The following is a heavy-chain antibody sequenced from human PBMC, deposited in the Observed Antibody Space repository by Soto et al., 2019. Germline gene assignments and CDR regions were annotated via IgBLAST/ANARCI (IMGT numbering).Heavy chain of an antibody. V-gene: IGHV4-59*11. CDR2: IYYNGNT. J-gene: IGHJ4*02. CDR1: GGSISNHY. CDR3: ARSNWYSEY. Sequence: QVQLQESGPGLVKPSETLSLTCTVSGGSISNHYWSWIRQPPGQGLEWIGYIYYNGNTNYNPSLKSRVTMSVDTSKNQFSLKLSSVTAADTAVYYCARSNWYSEYWGQGTLVTVSS. D-gene: IGHD7-27*01.